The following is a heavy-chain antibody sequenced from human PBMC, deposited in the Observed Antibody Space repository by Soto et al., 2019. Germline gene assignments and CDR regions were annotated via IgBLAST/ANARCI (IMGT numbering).Heavy chain of an antibody. Sequence: SETLSLTCAVYGGSFSGYYWSWIRQPPGKGLEWIGEINHSGSTNYNPSLKSRVTISVDTSKNQFSLKLSSVTAADTAVYYCARTYYDFWSGYGNWFDPWGQGTLVTVSS. CDR3: ARTYYDFWSGYGNWFDP. CDR2: INHSGST. CDR1: GGSFSGYY. V-gene: IGHV4-34*01. J-gene: IGHJ5*02. D-gene: IGHD3-3*01.